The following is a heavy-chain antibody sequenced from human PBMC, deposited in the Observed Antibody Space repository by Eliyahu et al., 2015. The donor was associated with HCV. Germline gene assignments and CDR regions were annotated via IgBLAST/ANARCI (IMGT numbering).Heavy chain of an antibody. CDR3: AKDIDEQWLVRVVGPFDY. J-gene: IGHJ4*02. CDR2: ISGSGGST. V-gene: IGHV3-23*01. D-gene: IGHD6-19*01. CDR1: GFTFSSXA. Sequence: EVQLLESGGGLVQPGGSLRLSCAASGFTFSSXAMGWVRQAPGKGLEWVXAISGSGGSTYYADSVKGRFTISRDNSKNTLYLQMNSLRAEDTAVYYCAKDIDEQWLVRVVGPFDYWGQGTLVTVSS.